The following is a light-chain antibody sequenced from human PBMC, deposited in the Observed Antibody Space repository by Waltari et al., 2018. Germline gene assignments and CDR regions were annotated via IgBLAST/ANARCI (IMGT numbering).Light chain of an antibody. J-gene: IGKJ1*01. V-gene: IGKV3-20*01. CDR3: QKYGRLPAT. CDR2: DTS. Sequence: EVVLTQSPGTLSLSTGERATLSCRASQSVGRTLAWYQQKPGQAPRLLIYDTSVRATGIPDRFSGTGFGTDFSLTISRLEPEDFAVYYCQKYGRLPATFGQGTTVEIK. CDR1: QSVGRT.